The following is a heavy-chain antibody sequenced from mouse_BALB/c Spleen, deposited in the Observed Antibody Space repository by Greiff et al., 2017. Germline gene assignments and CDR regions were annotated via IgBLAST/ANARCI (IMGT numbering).Heavy chain of an antibody. V-gene: IGHV5-6-4*01. CDR3: TRCYGNYEYYFDY. CDR1: GFTFSSYT. J-gene: IGHJ2*01. D-gene: IGHD2-1*01. Sequence: EVQVVESGGGLVKPGGSLKLSCAASGFTFSSYTMSWVRQTPEKRLEWVATISSGGSYTYYPDSVKGRFTISRDNAKNTLYLQMSSLKSEDTAMYYCTRCYGNYEYYFDYWGQGTTLTVSA. CDR2: ISSGGSYT.